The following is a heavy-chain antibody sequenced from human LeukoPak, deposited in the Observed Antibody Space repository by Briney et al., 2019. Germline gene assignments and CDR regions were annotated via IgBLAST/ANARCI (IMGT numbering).Heavy chain of an antibody. V-gene: IGHV5-51*01. Sequence: GESLKISCKGSEYSFTSYWITWVRQMPGKGLEWMGIIYPGDSNTRYNPSFQGQVTISADKSISTAYLQWSSLKASDTAEYYCARQGFVASYGVDVWGQGTTVTVSS. CDR1: EYSFTSYW. J-gene: IGHJ6*02. CDR3: ARQGFVASYGVDV. CDR2: IYPGDSNT.